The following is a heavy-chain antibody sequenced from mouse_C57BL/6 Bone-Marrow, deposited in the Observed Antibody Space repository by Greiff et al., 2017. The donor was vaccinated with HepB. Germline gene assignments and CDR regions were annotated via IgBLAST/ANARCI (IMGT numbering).Heavy chain of an antibody. D-gene: IGHD2-5*01. CDR3: ARQAYSNYGAMDY. Sequence: EVMLVESGGDLVKPGGSLKLSCAASGFTFSSYGMSWVRQTPDKRLEWVATISSGGSYTYYPDSVKGLFTISRDNAKNTLYLQISSLKSEDTAMYYCARQAYSNYGAMDYWGQGTSVTVAS. CDR1: GFTFSSYG. J-gene: IGHJ4*01. V-gene: IGHV5-6*02. CDR2: ISSGGSYT.